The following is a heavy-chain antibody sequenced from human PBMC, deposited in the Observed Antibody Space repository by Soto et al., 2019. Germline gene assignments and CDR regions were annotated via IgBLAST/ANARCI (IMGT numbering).Heavy chain of an antibody. Sequence: QVQLVQSGAEVKKPGASVKVSCKASGYTFTSYGISWVRQAPGQGLEWMGWISAYNGNINYAQKLQGRVTMTTDTSTSTAYMELRSLRSDDTAVYYCARVEVVITIFGVVIMGFDPWGQGTLVTVSS. D-gene: IGHD3-3*01. CDR3: ARVEVVITIFGVVIMGFDP. J-gene: IGHJ5*02. CDR2: ISAYNGNI. CDR1: GYTFTSYG. V-gene: IGHV1-18*01.